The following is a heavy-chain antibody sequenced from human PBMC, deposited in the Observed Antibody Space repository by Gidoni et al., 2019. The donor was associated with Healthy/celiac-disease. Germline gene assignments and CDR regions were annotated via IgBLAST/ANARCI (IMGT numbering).Heavy chain of an antibody. J-gene: IGHJ4*02. CDR2: ISGSGGST. CDR3: AKEFYRVGAVAGTGTLDY. Sequence: EVQLLESGGGWVRPGGSLRLSCPASGFPFGRYPMSWVRQAPGKGLEWVSAISGSGGSTYYADSVKGRFTISRDNSKNTLYLQMNSLRAEDTAVYYCAKEFYRVGAVAGTGTLDYWGQGTLVTVSS. CDR1: GFPFGRYP. V-gene: IGHV3-23*01. D-gene: IGHD6-19*01.